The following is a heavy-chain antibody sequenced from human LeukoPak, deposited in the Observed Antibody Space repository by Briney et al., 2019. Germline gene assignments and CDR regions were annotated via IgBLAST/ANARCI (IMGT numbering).Heavy chain of an antibody. CDR1: GYTFTGYY. CDR3: ARDQTGDGFDC. CDR2: IDPHTGAT. D-gene: IGHD7-27*01. Sequence: ASVKVSCKASGYTFTGYYMNCVRQAPGQGLEWMGWIDPHTGATNYAQKFQGRVTMTRDTSISTAYMELSRLRSDDTAVYYCARDQTGDGFDCWGQGTLVTVSS. J-gene: IGHJ4*02. V-gene: IGHV1-2*02.